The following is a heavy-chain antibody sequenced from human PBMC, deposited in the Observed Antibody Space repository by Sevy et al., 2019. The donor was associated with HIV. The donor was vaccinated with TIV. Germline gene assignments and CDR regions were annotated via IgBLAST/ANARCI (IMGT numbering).Heavy chain of an antibody. D-gene: IGHD6-19*01. V-gene: IGHV4-4*02. CDR1: GGSITGSYW. J-gene: IGHJ4*02. CDR2: MYQMGTT. CDR3: AAVAGTDILVYYVEH. Sequence: SETLSLTCAVSGGSITGSYWWSWVRQPPGKGLEWLGDMYQMGTTNYNPSLKSRVTISVDKSKNQFSLKVNSITAADTEVYYCAAVAGTDILVYYVEHWGQGTQVTVSS.